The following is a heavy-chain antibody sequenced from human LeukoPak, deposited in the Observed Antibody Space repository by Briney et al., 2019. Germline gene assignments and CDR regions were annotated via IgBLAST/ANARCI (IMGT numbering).Heavy chain of an antibody. CDR2: LNPNSGGT. Sequence: ASVKVSCKASGYTFTGYFIHWVRQAPGQGLEWMGWLNPNSGGTNYAQKFQGRVTMTRDASISTVYMEVSSLRSDDTAVYFCARDTHSSKLWYDPWGQGTLVTVSS. CDR3: ARDTHSSKLWYDP. CDR1: GYTFTGYF. V-gene: IGHV1-2*02. J-gene: IGHJ5*02. D-gene: IGHD6-13*01.